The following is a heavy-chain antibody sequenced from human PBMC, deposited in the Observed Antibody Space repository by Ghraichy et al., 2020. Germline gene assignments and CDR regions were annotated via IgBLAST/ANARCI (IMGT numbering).Heavy chain of an antibody. Sequence: GGSLRLSCAASGFSFRDHYMDWVRQAPGKGLQWVGRVRNRSNSYSTEYATSVKGRFTITRDDSNNLLFLQMNSLKTEDTAVYYCARPSGTNLLFDYWGRGTLVTVSS. J-gene: IGHJ4*02. CDR3: ARPSGTNLLFDY. CDR2: VRNRSNSYST. V-gene: IGHV3-72*01. D-gene: IGHD3-10*01. CDR1: GFSFRDHY.